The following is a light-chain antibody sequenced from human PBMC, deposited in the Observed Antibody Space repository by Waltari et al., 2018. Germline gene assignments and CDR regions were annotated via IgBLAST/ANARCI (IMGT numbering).Light chain of an antibody. Sequence: FLLTQPHSVSGSPGETVTISCTRTRGSIAGDYVPWYQRRPGSAPIAVIYEDKIRPSGVPDRFSGSIDRSSNSASLTISGLRPEDEDDYFCQSYDITNVIFGGGTKVNVL. CDR3: QSYDITNVI. CDR2: EDK. CDR1: RGSIAGDY. J-gene: IGLJ2*01. V-gene: IGLV6-57*03.